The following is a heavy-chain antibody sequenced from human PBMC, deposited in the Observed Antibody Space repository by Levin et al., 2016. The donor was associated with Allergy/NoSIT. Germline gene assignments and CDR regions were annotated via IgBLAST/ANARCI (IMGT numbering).Heavy chain of an antibody. Sequence: SETLSLTCAVYGGSFSGYYWSWIRQPPGKGLEWIGEINHSGSTNYNPSLKSRVTISVDTSKNQFSLKLSSVTAADTAVYYCARGCSGDYPTYYYYYYYMDVWGKGTTVTVSS. CDR2: INHSGST. V-gene: IGHV4-34*01. CDR1: GGSFSGYY. D-gene: IGHD4-17*01. CDR3: ARGCSGDYPTYYYYYYYMDV. J-gene: IGHJ6*03.